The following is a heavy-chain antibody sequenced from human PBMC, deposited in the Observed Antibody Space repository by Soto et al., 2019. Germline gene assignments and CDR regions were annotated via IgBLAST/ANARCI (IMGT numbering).Heavy chain of an antibody. D-gene: IGHD6-13*01. CDR1: GFTLSSYS. Sequence: GGSLRLSCAASGFTLSSYSMNWVRQAPGKGLEWVSVIYTGGRTYYADSVKGRFTISRDNSKNTLYLQMNSLRAEDTAVYYCASLPVAGLQQLFDYWGQGTLVTVSS. CDR2: IYTGGRT. J-gene: IGHJ4*02. CDR3: ASLPVAGLQQLFDY. V-gene: IGHV3-53*01.